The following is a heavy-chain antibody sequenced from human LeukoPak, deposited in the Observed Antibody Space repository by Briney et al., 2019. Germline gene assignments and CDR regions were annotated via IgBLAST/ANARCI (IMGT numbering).Heavy chain of an antibody. Sequence: PSETLSLTCAVYGGSFSGYYWSWIRQRPGKGLEWIGEVNHSGSTNYNPSLKSRVTISVDTSKNQFSLKLSSVTAADTAVYYCARAVDIVVVPAAIETYYYYGMDVWGQGTTVTVSS. J-gene: IGHJ6*02. CDR3: ARAVDIVVVPAAIETYYYYGMDV. CDR1: GGSFSGYY. CDR2: VNHSGST. D-gene: IGHD2-2*02. V-gene: IGHV4-34*01.